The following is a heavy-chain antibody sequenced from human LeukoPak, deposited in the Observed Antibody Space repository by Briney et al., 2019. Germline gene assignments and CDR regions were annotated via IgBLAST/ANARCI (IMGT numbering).Heavy chain of an antibody. D-gene: IGHD4-11*01. CDR1: GFTFSSYS. CDR3: ARDPSRLGKFDP. CDR2: ISSSSSYI. J-gene: IGHJ5*02. V-gene: IGHV3-21*01. Sequence: GGSLRLSCAASGFTFSSYSMNWVRQAPGKGLEWVSSISSSSSYIYYADSVKGRFTISRDNAKNSLYLQMNSLRAEDTAVYYCARDPSRLGKFDPWGQGTLVTVSS.